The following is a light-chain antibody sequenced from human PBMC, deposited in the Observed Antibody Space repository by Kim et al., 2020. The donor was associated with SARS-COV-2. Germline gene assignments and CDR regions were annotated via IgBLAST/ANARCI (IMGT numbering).Light chain of an antibody. Sequence: EIVMTQSPATLSVSPGERATLSCRASQSVSSNLAWYQQKPGLGPRLLIYGASTRATGIPARFSGSGSGTEFTLTISSLQSEDFAVYYCQQYNNWPRTFGRGTKVDIK. CDR2: GAS. V-gene: IGKV3D-15*01. J-gene: IGKJ1*01. CDR3: QQYNNWPRT. CDR1: QSVSSN.